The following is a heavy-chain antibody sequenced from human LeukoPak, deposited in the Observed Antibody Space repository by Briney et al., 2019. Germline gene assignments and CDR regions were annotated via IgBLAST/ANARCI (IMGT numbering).Heavy chain of an antibody. CDR1: GYTFTGYY. CDR3: ARDPITFGGVIVIPEILGMDV. V-gene: IGHV1-2*02. Sequence: ASVKVSCKASGYTFTGYYMLWVRQASGQGLEWMGWINPSSGGTNYAQKFQGRVAMTRDTSITTAYMELSRLRSDDTAVYYCARDPITFGGVIVIPEILGMDVWGQGTTVTVSS. D-gene: IGHD3-16*02. CDR2: INPSSGGT. J-gene: IGHJ6*02.